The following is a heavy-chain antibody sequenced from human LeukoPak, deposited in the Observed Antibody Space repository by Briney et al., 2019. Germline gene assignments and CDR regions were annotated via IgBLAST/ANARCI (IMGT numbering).Heavy chain of an antibody. CDR3: ARGPGSSWYHSYFDY. Sequence: GSLRLSCAASGFTFSSYAMHWVRQAPGKGLEWVAVISYDGSNKYYADSVKGRFTISRDNSKNTLYLQMNSLRAEDTAVYYCARGPGSSWYHSYFDYWGQGTLVTVSS. CDR2: ISYDGSNK. V-gene: IGHV3-30-3*01. J-gene: IGHJ4*02. D-gene: IGHD6-13*01. CDR1: GFTFSSYA.